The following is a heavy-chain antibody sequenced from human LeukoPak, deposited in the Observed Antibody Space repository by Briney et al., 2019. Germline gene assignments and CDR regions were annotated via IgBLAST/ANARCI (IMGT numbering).Heavy chain of an antibody. CDR2: ISGSGGST. Sequence: GGSLRLSCAASGFTFSSYAVSWVRQAPGKGLEWVSAISGSGGSTYYADSVKGRFTISRDNSKNTLYLQMNSLRAGDTAVYYCARGIYSSSWYFLDYWGQGTLVTVSS. D-gene: IGHD6-13*01. J-gene: IGHJ4*02. CDR1: GFTFSSYA. V-gene: IGHV3-23*01. CDR3: ARGIYSSSWYFLDY.